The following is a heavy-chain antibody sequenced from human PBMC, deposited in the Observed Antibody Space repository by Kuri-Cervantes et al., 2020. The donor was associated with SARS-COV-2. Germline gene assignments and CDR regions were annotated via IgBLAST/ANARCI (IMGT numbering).Heavy chain of an antibody. V-gene: IGHV3-30*02. CDR1: GFTFSSYG. J-gene: IGHJ3*02. CDR3: ARQVFDAFDI. CDR2: IRYDGSNK. Sequence: GESLKISCAASGFTFSSYGMHWVRQAPGKGLEWVAFIRYDGSNKYYADSVKGRFTISRDNSKNTLYLQMNSLRAEGTAVYYCARQVFDAFDIWGQGTMVTVSS.